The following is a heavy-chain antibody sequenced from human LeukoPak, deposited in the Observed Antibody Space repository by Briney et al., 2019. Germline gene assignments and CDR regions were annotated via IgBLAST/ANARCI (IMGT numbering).Heavy chain of an antibody. CDR2: INHSGST. Sequence: SETLSLTCAVYGGSFSGYYWSWIRQPPGKGLEWIGEINHSGSTNHNPSLKSRVTISVDTSKNQFSLKLSSVTAADTAVYYCARRGVEKGYYGSGSYQDYWGQGTLVTVSS. D-gene: IGHD3-10*01. CDR3: ARRGVEKGYYGSGSYQDY. V-gene: IGHV4-34*01. J-gene: IGHJ4*02. CDR1: GGSFSGYY.